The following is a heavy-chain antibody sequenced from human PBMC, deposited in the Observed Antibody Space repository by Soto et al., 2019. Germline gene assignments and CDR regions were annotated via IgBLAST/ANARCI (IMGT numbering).Heavy chain of an antibody. CDR2: ISGSGAGT. V-gene: IGHV3-23*01. Sequence: GRSLRLSCAASGFSLSNYAMHLVRQAQGKGLEWVSGISGSGAGTYYADSVKGRFTISRDNSKNTLYLQINSLRAEDTAVYYCAKDRLYGYSPLDYWGQGTLVTVSS. J-gene: IGHJ4*02. CDR3: AKDRLYGYSPLDY. D-gene: IGHD5-18*01. CDR1: GFSLSNYA.